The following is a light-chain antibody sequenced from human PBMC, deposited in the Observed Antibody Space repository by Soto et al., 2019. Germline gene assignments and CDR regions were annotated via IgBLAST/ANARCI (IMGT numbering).Light chain of an antibody. CDR1: QSVSSNY. J-gene: IGKJ2*03. V-gene: IGKV3-20*01. Sequence: EIVLTQSPATLSLSPGERATLSCRACQSVSSNYLAWYQQKPGQAPRLLIYDASTRATGIPDRFSGSGSGTDFTLTISRLEPEDFAVYYCQQYGSSPPYSFGQGTKLEIK. CDR2: DAS. CDR3: QQYGSSPPYS.